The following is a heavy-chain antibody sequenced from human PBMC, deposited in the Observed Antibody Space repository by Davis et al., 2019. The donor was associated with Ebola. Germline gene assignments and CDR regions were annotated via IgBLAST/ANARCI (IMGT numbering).Heavy chain of an antibody. V-gene: IGHV1-2*02. CDR3: AKLTVETPFAFDT. D-gene: IGHD4-23*01. CDR2: INPHSGVT. Sequence: ASVKVSCKASGYTFSAYYVHWVRQAPGQGLEWLGGINPHSGVTNYAQKFQGRVTMNRDPSITTTYMEMSRLTSDDTAVYYCAKLTVETPFAFDTWGQGTMVTVSS. J-gene: IGHJ3*02. CDR1: GYTFSAYY.